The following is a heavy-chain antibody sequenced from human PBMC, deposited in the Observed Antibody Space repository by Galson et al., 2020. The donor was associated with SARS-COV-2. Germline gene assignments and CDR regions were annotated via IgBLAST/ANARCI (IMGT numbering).Heavy chain of an antibody. CDR2: IYTSGST. V-gene: IGHV4-4*07. J-gene: IGHJ6*03. CDR1: GGSISSYY. CDR3: ARWGLLWFGELHDYYYMDV. D-gene: IGHD3-10*01. Sequence: SETLSLTCTVSGGSISSYYWSWIRQPAGKGLEWIGRIYTSGSTNYNPSLKSRVTMSVDTSKNQFSLKLSSVTAADTAVYYCARWGLLWFGELHDYYYMDVWGKGTTVTIS.